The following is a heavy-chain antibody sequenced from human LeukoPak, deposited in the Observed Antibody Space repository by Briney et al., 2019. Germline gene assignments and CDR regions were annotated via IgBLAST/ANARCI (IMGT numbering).Heavy chain of an antibody. Sequence: GGSLRLSCAASGFTFSSYWMSWVRQAPGKGLEWVANIKQDGSEKYYVDSVKGRFTISRDNAKNSLYLQMNSLRAEDTAVYYCARESARRDGYNTRAFDIRGQGTMVTVSS. V-gene: IGHV3-7*01. CDR3: ARESARRDGYNTRAFDI. CDR2: IKQDGSEK. D-gene: IGHD5-24*01. J-gene: IGHJ3*02. CDR1: GFTFSSYW.